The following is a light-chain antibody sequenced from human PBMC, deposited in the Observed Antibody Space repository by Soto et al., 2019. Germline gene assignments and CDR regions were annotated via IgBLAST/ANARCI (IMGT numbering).Light chain of an antibody. Sequence: EIMMTQSPATLSVSPGERATLSCRASQSVSSNLAWYQQKPGQAPRLLIFAASTRATGIPARFSGSGSGTEFTLTISSLQSEDFAVYYCKKYNNWPLTFGQGTKVDIK. CDR1: QSVSSN. J-gene: IGKJ1*01. V-gene: IGKV3-15*01. CDR2: AAS. CDR3: KKYNNWPLT.